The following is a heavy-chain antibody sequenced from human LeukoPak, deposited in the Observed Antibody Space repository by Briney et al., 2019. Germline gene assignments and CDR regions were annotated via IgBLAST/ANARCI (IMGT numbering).Heavy chain of an antibody. CDR3: ARAPSEIGGYYPEYFRH. V-gene: IGHV3-74*01. J-gene: IGHJ1*01. D-gene: IGHD3-22*01. CDR1: GFTFSSYW. CDR2: IKSDGST. Sequence: PGGSLRLSCAASGFTFSSYWRHWVRHAPGKGLVWVSRIKSDGSTNYTDSVKGRFTISIDNAKNTVSLQLNSLRAEDTGVYYCARAPSEIGGYYPEYFRHWGQGTLVTVSS.